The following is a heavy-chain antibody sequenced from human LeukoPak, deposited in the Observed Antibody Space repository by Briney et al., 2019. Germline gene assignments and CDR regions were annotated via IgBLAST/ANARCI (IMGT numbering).Heavy chain of an antibody. CDR1: GGSFSGYY. Sequence: SSETLSLTCAVYGGSFSGYYWGWIRQPPGKGLEWIGEINHSGSTNYNPSLKSRVTISVDTSKNQFSLKLSSVTAADTAVYYCASLGIAVAGTGYYFDYWGQGTLVTVSS. D-gene: IGHD6-19*01. CDR2: INHSGST. CDR3: ASLGIAVAGTGYYFDY. V-gene: IGHV4-34*01. J-gene: IGHJ4*02.